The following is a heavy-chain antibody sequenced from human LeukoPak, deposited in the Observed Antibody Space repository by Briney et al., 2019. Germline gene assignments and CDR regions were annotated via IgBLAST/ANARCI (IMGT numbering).Heavy chain of an antibody. V-gene: IGHV3-53*01. Sequence: GGSLRLSCAASGLTVSSNYMSWVRQAPGKGLEWVSVTYTGGNTYYADSVKGRFTISRDNSKNTLYLKMNRLRAQDTAVYYCGKAGGGGMTGAFDIWGQGTMVTVSS. D-gene: IGHD3-9*01. J-gene: IGHJ3*02. CDR1: GLTVSSNY. CDR2: TYTGGNT. CDR3: GKAGGGGMTGAFDI.